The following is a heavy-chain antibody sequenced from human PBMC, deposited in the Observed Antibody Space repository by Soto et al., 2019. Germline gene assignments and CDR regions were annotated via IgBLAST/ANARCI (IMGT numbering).Heavy chain of an antibody. CDR2: IIPILGIA. Sequence: QVQLVQSGAAVKKPGSSVKVSCKASGGTFSTYTITWVRQAPGQGLEWMGDIIPILGIANYAQEFQGRVTITADKSTTTAYMERSSLRSEDTAMYYCARHAGYGMDVWGQGTTVTVSS. J-gene: IGHJ6*02. D-gene: IGHD2-8*01. CDR1: GGTFSTYT. CDR3: ARHAGYGMDV. V-gene: IGHV1-69*02.